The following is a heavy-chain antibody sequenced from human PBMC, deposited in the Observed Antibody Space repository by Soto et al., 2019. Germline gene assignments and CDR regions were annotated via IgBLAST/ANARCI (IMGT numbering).Heavy chain of an antibody. CDR2: INPDGSRT. J-gene: IGHJ4*01. Sequence: GGSLRLSCAASGFTFSNYWMHWVRQTPGKGLVWVSRINPDGSRTSYADSVRGRFTISRDNAKNTLYLQMNSLGADDTAVYYCARVAVTTYYFDTWGHGTLVTVSS. D-gene: IGHD4-17*01. CDR3: ARVAVTTYYFDT. V-gene: IGHV3-74*01. CDR1: GFTFSNYW.